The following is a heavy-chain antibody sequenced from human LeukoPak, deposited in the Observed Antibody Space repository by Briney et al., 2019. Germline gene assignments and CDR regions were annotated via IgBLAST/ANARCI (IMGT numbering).Heavy chain of an antibody. D-gene: IGHD5-12*01. J-gene: IGHJ4*02. V-gene: IGHV4-59*01. CDR2: IYYSGST. Sequence: SETLSLTCTVSGGSISSYYWSWTRQPPGKGLEWIGYIYYSGSTNYNPSLKSRVTISVGTSKNQFSLKLSSVTAADTAVYYCASGWLFFDYWGQGTLVTVSS. CDR3: ASGWLFFDY. CDR1: GGSISSYY.